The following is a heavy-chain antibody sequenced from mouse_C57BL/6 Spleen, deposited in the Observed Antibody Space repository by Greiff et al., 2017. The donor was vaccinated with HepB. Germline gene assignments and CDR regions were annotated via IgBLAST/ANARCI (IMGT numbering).Heavy chain of an antibody. Sequence: QVQLKQSGAELVRPGASVKLSCKASGYTFTDYYINWVKQRPGQGLEWIARIYPGSGNTYYNEKFKGKATLTAEKSSSTAYMQLSSLTSEDSAVYFCAREIVYYYCSRGYFDVWGTGTAVTVSS. J-gene: IGHJ1*03. D-gene: IGHD1-1*01. CDR2: IYPGSGNT. CDR1: GYTFTDYY. CDR3: AREIVYYYCSRGYFDV. V-gene: IGHV1-76*01.